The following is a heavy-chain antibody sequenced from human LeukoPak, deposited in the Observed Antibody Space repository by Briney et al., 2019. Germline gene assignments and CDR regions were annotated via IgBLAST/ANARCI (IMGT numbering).Heavy chain of an antibody. D-gene: IGHD4-17*01. CDR1: GYTFTIYD. V-gene: IGHV1-8*01. J-gene: IGHJ6*02. CDR2: MNPNSGNT. CDR3: ARWGGDYDQYYYYYYGMDV. Sequence: ASVTVSCTASGYTFTIYDINWVRQAPGQGLEWMGWMNPNSGNTGYAQQFQGRVTVTRNTSISTAYMELSSLRSEDTAVYYCARWGGDYDQYYYYYYGMDVWGQGTTVTVSS.